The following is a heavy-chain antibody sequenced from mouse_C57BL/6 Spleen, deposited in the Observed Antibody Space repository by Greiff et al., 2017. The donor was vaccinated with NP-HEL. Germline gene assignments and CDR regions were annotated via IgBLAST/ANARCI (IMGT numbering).Heavy chain of an antibody. CDR3: ARGDYYGSTSWFAY. CDR1: GYTFTDYN. CDR2: INPNNGGT. Sequence: VQLQQSGPELVKPGASVKIPCTASGYTFTDYNMDWVKQSHGKSLEWIGAINPNNGGTIYTQKFKGKATLTVDKSSSTAYMELRSLTSADTAVYYCARGDYYGSTSWFAYWGQGTLVTVSA. J-gene: IGHJ3*01. V-gene: IGHV1-18*01. D-gene: IGHD1-1*01.